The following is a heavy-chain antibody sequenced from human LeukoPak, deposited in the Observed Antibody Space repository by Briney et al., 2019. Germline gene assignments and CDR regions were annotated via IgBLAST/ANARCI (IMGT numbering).Heavy chain of an antibody. CDR2: IRSKAYGGTT. CDR1: GLILSSYV. D-gene: IGHD3-10*01. Sequence: GGSLRLSCAASGLILSSYVMSWVRQAPGKGLEWVGFIRSKAYGGTTENAASVKGRFTISRDDSKSIAYLQMNSLKTEDTAVYYCTGSFGELTFFDYWGLGTLVTVSS. V-gene: IGHV3-49*04. J-gene: IGHJ4*02. CDR3: TGSFGELTFFDY.